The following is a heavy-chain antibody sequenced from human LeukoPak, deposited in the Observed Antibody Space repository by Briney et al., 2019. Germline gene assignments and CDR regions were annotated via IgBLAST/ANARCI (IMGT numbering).Heavy chain of an antibody. Sequence: SETLSLTCAVYGGSFSGYYWSWIRQPPGKGLEWIGEINHSGSTNYNPSLKSRVTISVDTSKNQFSLKLSSVTAADTAVYYCARGRGYYYGSGRSTNWFDPWGQGTLVTVFS. CDR1: GGSFSGYY. CDR2: INHSGST. CDR3: ARGRGYYYGSGRSTNWFDP. D-gene: IGHD3-10*01. V-gene: IGHV4-34*01. J-gene: IGHJ5*02.